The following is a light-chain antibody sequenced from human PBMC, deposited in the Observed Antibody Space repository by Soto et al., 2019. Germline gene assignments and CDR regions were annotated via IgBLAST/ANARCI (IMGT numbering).Light chain of an antibody. CDR1: SSDVGGYNY. Sequence: QSVLAQPASVFASPGQSIAISCTGTSSDVGGYNYVSWYQQHPGKAPKLMIYDVSNRPSGVSNRFSGSKSGNTASLTISGLQAEDEADYYCSSYTSSTTYVFGTGTRSPS. J-gene: IGLJ1*01. CDR3: SSYTSSTTYV. V-gene: IGLV2-14*01. CDR2: DVS.